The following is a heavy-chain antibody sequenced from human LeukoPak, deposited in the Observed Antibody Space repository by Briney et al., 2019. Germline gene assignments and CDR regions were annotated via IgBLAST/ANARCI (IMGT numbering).Heavy chain of an antibody. V-gene: IGHV1-69*13. CDR1: GGTCSSYA. CDR3: ALNSGSYGCFDP. J-gene: IGHJ5*02. Sequence: ASVKVSCKASGGTCSSYAISWVRQAPGQGLEWMGGIIPIFGTANYAQKFQGRVTITADESTSTAYMELSSLRSEDTAVYYCALNSGSYGCFDPWGQGTLVTVSS. CDR2: IIPIFGTA. D-gene: IGHD1-26*01.